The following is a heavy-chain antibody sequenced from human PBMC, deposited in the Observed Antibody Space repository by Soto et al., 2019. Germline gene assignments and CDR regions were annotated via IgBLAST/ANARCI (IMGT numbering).Heavy chain of an antibody. CDR2: IWFDGSNR. V-gene: IGHV3-33*01. Sequence: GGSLRLSCAASGLTFSNYGMHWVRQAPGKGPEWVAVIWFDGSNRYYAESVKGRFTISRDNSKNTLYLQMNSLRAEDTAVYYCASALETGDYWGQGTLVTVSS. J-gene: IGHJ4*02. CDR3: ASALETGDY. D-gene: IGHD3-10*01. CDR1: GLTFSNYG.